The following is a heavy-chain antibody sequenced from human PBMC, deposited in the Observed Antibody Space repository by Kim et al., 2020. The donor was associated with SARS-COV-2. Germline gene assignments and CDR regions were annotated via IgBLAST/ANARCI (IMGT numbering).Heavy chain of an antibody. V-gene: IGHV4-34*01. Sequence: SETLSLTCAVYGGSFSGYYWSWIRQPPGKGLEWIGEINHSGSPNYNPSLKSRVTISVDTSKNQFSLKLSSVTAADTAGYYGAGVGSSGWYDYWGQGTLGT. CDR1: GGSFSGYY. CDR2: INHSGSP. D-gene: IGHD6-19*01. CDR3: AGVGSSGWYDY. J-gene: IGHJ4*02.